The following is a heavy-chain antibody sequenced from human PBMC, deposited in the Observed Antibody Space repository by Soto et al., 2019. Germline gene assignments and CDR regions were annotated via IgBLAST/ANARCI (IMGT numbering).Heavy chain of an antibody. J-gene: IGHJ5*02. Sequence: GGSLRLSCAASGFTFSSYAMSWVRQAPGKGLEWVSAISGSGGSTYYADSVKGRFTISRDNSKNTLYLQMNSLRAEDTAVYYCAKAGIAAAGTGRHWFDPWGQGTLVTVSS. V-gene: IGHV3-23*01. CDR2: ISGSGGST. D-gene: IGHD6-13*01. CDR1: GFTFSSYA. CDR3: AKAGIAAAGTGRHWFDP.